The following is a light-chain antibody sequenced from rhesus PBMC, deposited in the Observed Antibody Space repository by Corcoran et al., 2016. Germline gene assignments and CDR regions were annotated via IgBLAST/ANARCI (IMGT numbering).Light chain of an antibody. CDR1: QGISSW. J-gene: IGKJ2*01. V-gene: IGKV1-22*01. CDR3: QQYSSRLYS. Sequence: DIQMTQSPSSLSASVGDTVTITCRASQGISSWLAWYQQKPGKAPKLLIYKASNLQSGVPSRFSGNGSGTDFTLTISSLQSEDFATYYCQQYSSRLYSFGQGTKVEIK. CDR2: KAS.